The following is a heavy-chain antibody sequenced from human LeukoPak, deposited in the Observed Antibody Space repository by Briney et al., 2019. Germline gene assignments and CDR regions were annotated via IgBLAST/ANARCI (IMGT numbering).Heavy chain of an antibody. V-gene: IGHV1-18*01. Sequence: ASVKVSCKASGYTFTSYGISWVRQAPGQGLEWMGWISAYNGNTNYAQKLQGRVTMTTDTSTSTAYMELRSLRSDDTAVYYCARDQTPKYYYDSSGYFADHWGQGTLVTVSS. CDR3: ARDQTPKYYYDSSGYFADH. D-gene: IGHD3-22*01. CDR1: GYTFTSYG. CDR2: ISAYNGNT. J-gene: IGHJ5*02.